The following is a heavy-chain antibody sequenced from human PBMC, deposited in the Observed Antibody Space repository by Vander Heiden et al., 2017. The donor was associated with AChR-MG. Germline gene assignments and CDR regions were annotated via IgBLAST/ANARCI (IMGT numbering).Heavy chain of an antibody. D-gene: IGHD1-26*01. CDR3: AKGWESGSYSLGWFDP. V-gene: IGHV3-30*02. Sequence: QVQLVESGGGVVQPGGSLRLSCAASGFTFSSYGMHWVRQAPGKGLEWVAFIRYDGSNKYYADSVKGRFTISRDNSKNTLYLQMNSLRAEDTAVYYCAKGWESGSYSLGWFDPWGQGTLVTVSS. CDR2: IRYDGSNK. CDR1: GFTFSSYG. J-gene: IGHJ5*02.